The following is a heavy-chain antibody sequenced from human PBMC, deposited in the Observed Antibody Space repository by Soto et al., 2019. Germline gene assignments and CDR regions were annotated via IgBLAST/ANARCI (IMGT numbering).Heavy chain of an antibody. D-gene: IGHD6-19*01. V-gene: IGHV3-15*01. CDR1: GLTLSNVW. CDR2: IKTKNAGETT. Sequence: EVQLVESGGGLVKPGGSLRLSCAASGLTLSNVWMNCVRQAPGKGLEWIARIKTKNAGETTDYAAPVKGRFTISRDDSKNTVYLQMNSLETEDTAIYYCADISVIHAGDYWGQGTLVTVSS. J-gene: IGHJ4*02. CDR3: ADISVIHAGDY.